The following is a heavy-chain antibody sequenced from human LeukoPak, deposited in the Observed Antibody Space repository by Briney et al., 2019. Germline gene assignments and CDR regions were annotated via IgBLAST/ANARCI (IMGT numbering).Heavy chain of an antibody. V-gene: IGHV4-61*01. Sequence: SETLSLTCTVSGGSVSSGSYYWSWIRQPPGKGLEWIGYIYYSGSTNYSPTLKSRVTISVDTSKNQFSLKLSSVTAADTAVYYCARVRPYYYDSSGRNDAFDIWGQGTMVTVSS. CDR1: GGSVSSGSYY. D-gene: IGHD3-22*01. CDR2: IYYSGST. CDR3: ARVRPYYYDSSGRNDAFDI. J-gene: IGHJ3*02.